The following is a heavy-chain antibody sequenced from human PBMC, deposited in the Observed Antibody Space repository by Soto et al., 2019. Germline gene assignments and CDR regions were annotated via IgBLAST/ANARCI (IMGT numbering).Heavy chain of an antibody. CDR2: ISSSSSYI. CDR3: ARGDYDYVWGSYRHLNDDYYYGMDV. D-gene: IGHD3-16*02. V-gene: IGHV3-21*01. Sequence: GGSLRLSCAASGFTFSSYSMNWVRQAPGRGLEWVSSISSSSSYIYYADSVKGRFTISRDNAKNSLYLQMNSLRAEDTAVYYCARGDYDYVWGSYRHLNDDYYYGMDVWGQGTTGTVSS. CDR1: GFTFSSYS. J-gene: IGHJ6*02.